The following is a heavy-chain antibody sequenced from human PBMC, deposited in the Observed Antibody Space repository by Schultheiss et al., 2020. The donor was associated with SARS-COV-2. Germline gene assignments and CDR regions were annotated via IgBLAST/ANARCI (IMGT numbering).Heavy chain of an antibody. CDR2: IKSKTDGGTT. J-gene: IGHJ3*02. CDR1: GFTFSNAW. V-gene: IGHV3-15*01. CDR3: ARDSGVTSYYDNDAFDI. D-gene: IGHD3-22*01. Sequence: GESLKISCAASGFTFSNAWMSWVRQAPGKGLEWVGRIKSKTDGGTTDYAAPVKGRFTISRDDSKNTLYLQMNSLKTEDTAVYYCARDSGVTSYYDNDAFDIWGQGTMVTVSS.